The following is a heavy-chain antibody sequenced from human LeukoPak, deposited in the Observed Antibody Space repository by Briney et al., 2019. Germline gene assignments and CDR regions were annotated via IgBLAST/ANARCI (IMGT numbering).Heavy chain of an antibody. J-gene: IGHJ2*01. Sequence: PGGCLRLSCAASGFTFSDYYMAWFHQAPGKGLEWVSYISGTGTSPLYTASVRGRFTISRDNAKISLDLQMDSLRAEDTAVYFCARARLTFVRATPFDLWGRGTLVTVSS. CDR2: ISGTGTSP. V-gene: IGHV3-11*01. CDR1: GFTFSDYY. CDR3: ARARLTFVRATPFDL. D-gene: IGHD3-10*01.